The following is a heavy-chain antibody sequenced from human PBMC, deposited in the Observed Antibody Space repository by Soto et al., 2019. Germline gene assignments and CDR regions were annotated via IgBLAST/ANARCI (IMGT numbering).Heavy chain of an antibody. CDR1: GFTFSSYA. CDR2: ISYDGSNK. V-gene: IGHV3-30-3*01. J-gene: IGHJ2*01. Sequence: GGSLRLSCAASGFTFSSYAMRWVRQATGKGLEWVAVISYDGSNKYYADSVKGRFTISRDNSKNTLYLQMNSLRAEDTAVYYCARDPLWGTAMVLWYFDLWGRGTLVTV. D-gene: IGHD5-18*01. CDR3: ARDPLWGTAMVLWYFDL.